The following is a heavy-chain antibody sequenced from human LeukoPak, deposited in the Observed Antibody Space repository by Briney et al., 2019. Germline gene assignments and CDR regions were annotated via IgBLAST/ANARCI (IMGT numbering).Heavy chain of an antibody. D-gene: IGHD6-13*01. V-gene: IGHV3-21*04. CDR2: ISSSGHYI. CDR1: GFTFSVYN. CDR3: AKPGYAGYSTSWYPIDY. J-gene: IGHJ4*02. Sequence: PGGSLRLSCAASGFTFSVYNMNWVRQAPGKGLEWVASISSSGHYIYYADSVKGRFTISRDNSKNTLYLQINSLRPEDTAIYYCAKPGYAGYSTSWYPIDYWGQGTLVTVSS.